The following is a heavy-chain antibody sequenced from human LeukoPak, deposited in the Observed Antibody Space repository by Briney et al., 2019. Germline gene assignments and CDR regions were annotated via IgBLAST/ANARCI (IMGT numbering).Heavy chain of an antibody. Sequence: GASVKVSCKASGGTFSSYAISWVRQAPGQGLEWMGGIIPIFGTANYAQKFQGRVTITTDESTSTAYMELSSLRSEDTAVYYCAGGYCSSTSCYSHFYYYYYMDAWGKGTTVTVSS. CDR2: IIPIFGTA. V-gene: IGHV1-69*05. CDR3: AGGYCSSTSCYSHFYYYYYMDA. J-gene: IGHJ6*03. D-gene: IGHD2-2*01. CDR1: GGTFSSYA.